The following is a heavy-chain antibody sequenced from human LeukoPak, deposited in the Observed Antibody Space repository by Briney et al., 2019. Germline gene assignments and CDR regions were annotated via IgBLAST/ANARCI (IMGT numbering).Heavy chain of an antibody. CDR1: GGSISSGGYY. V-gene: IGHV4-31*03. J-gene: IGHJ4*02. D-gene: IGHD6-19*01. CDR3: ARDRYSSGQFDY. CDR2: IYYSGST. Sequence: PSETLSLTCTVSGGSISSGGYYWSWIRQHPGKGLEWIGYIYYSGSTYYNPSLKSRVTISVDTSKNQFSLKLSSVTAADTAVYYCARDRYSSGQFDYWGQGTLVTVSS.